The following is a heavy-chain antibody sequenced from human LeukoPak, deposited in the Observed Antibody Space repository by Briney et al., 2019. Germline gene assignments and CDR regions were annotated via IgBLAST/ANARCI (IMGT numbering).Heavy chain of an antibody. D-gene: IGHD1-26*01. CDR1: GGTFSSYA. CDR3: ARDLSPGPLRESYVEYFQH. V-gene: IGHV1-18*01. CDR2: ISAYNGNT. J-gene: IGHJ1*01. Sequence: ASVKVSCKASGGTFSSYAISWVRQAPGQGLEWMGWISAYNGNTNYAQKLQGRVTMTTDTSTSTAYIELRSLRSDDTAVYYCARDLSPGPLRESYVEYFQHWGQGTLVTVSS.